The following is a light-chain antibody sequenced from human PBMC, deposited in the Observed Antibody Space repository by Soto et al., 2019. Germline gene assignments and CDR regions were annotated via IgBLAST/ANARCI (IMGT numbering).Light chain of an antibody. CDR1: SSDVGTYNL. CDR3: CSHGGSSALPYV. J-gene: IGLJ1*01. Sequence: QSVLAQPASVSGSPEQSVTISCTGTSSDVGTYNLVSWYQQHPGKAPKLIIYEVTERPSGVSNRFSGSKFGNTASLTISGLLPEDEADYYCCSHGGSSALPYVFGTGTKVTVL. V-gene: IGLV2-23*02. CDR2: EVT.